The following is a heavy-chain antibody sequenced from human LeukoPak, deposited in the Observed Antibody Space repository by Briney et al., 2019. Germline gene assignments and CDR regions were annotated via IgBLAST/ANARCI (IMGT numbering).Heavy chain of an antibody. CDR2: ISAYNGAT. CDR3: ARPGSFDSEIFDF. CDR1: GYTFTDYG. Sequence: ASVKVSCKASGYTFTDYGISWVRQAPGQGLEYMGWISAYNGATSYAQNLQGRLTLSTDTSTSTAYMELRSLRSDDTAVYYCARPGSFDSEIFDFWGQGTLVTVSS. D-gene: IGHD3-10*01. V-gene: IGHV1-18*01. J-gene: IGHJ4*02.